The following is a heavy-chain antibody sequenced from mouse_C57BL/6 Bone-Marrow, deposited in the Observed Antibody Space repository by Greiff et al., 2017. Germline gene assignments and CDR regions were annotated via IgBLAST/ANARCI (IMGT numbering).Heavy chain of an antibody. Sequence: VQVVESGAELVRPGASVTLSCKASGYTFTDYEMHWVKQTPVHGLEWIGAIDPETGGTAYNQKFKGKAILTADKSSSTAYMELRSLTSEDSAVYYCTSPDWYFDVWGTGTTVTVSS. CDR1: GYTFTDYE. J-gene: IGHJ1*03. CDR2: IDPETGGT. CDR3: TSPDWYFDV. V-gene: IGHV1-15*01.